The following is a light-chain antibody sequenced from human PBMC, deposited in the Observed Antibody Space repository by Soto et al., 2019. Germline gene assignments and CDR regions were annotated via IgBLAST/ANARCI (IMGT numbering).Light chain of an antibody. CDR2: EVS. CDR1: SSDVGVYNY. J-gene: IGLJ2*01. CDR3: SSYAGSNKVV. V-gene: IGLV2-8*01. Sequence: QSALTQPPSASGSPGQSVTISCTGTSSDVGVYNYVSWYQQHPGQAPKLLIYEVSKRPSGVPDRFSGSKSGNTASLTVSGLQAEDESDFYCSSYAGSNKVVFGGGTKLTVL.